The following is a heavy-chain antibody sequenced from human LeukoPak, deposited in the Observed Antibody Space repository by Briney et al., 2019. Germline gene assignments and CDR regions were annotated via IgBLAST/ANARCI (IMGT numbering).Heavy chain of an antibody. J-gene: IGHJ6*02. D-gene: IGHD2/OR15-2a*01. Sequence: PSETLSLTCTVSGGSISSSSYYWGWIRQPPRKGLEWIGSIYYSGSTYYNPSLKSRVTISVDTSKNQFSLKLSSVTAADTAVYYCARDNRFAAGYYYYYYGMDVWGQGTTVTVSS. CDR1: GGSISSSSYY. CDR2: IYYSGST. V-gene: IGHV4-39*07. CDR3: ARDNRFAAGYYYYYYGMDV.